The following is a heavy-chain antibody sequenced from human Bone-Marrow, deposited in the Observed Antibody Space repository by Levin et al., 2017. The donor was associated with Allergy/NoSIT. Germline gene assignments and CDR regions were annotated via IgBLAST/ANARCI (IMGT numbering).Heavy chain of an antibody. J-gene: IGHJ6*03. V-gene: IGHV3-15*07. CDR3: AKGGDMDV. CDR2: IKSKSYGETT. Sequence: LSLPCAVSNFNFGSAWMNWVRQAPGKGLEWVGHIKSKSYGETTDYAAPVRGRFTISRDDSRNTVFLQMDSLRADDTGVYYCAKGGDMDVWGKGTTVIVSS. CDR1: NFNFGSAW.